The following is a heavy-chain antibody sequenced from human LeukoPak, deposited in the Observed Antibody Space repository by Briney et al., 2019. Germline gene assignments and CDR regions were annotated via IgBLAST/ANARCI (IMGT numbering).Heavy chain of an antibody. J-gene: IGHJ4*02. CDR1: GGSISSYY. V-gene: IGHV4-59*01. CDR3: ARAPYCSGGSCALNY. D-gene: IGHD2-15*01. Sequence: PSETLSLTCTVSGGSISSYYWSWIRQPPGKGLEWIGYIYYSGSTNYNPSLKSRDTISVDTSKNKFSLKLSSVTAADTAVYYCARAPYCSGGSCALNYWGQGTLVTVSS. CDR2: IYYSGST.